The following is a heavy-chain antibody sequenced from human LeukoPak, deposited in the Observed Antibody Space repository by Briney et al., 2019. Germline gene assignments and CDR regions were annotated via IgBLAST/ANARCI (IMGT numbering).Heavy chain of an antibody. Sequence: GSLRLSCSVSGGSINTRSYYWGWIRQPPGKGLEWIGSIYYGGLTYYNPSLKSRVTLSADTSRNHFFLKVNSVTAADTSAYYCARLPILGVVDYWGQGILVTVSS. CDR1: GGSINTRSYY. CDR3: ARLPILGVVDY. V-gene: IGHV4-39*02. J-gene: IGHJ4*02. CDR2: IYYGGLT. D-gene: IGHD1-26*01.